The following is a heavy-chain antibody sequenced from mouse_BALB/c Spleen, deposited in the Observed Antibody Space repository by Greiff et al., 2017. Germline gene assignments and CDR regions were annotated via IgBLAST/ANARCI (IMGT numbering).Heavy chain of an antibody. D-gene: IGHD2-14*01. V-gene: IGHV5-6-5*01. CDR2: ISSGGST. CDR3: ARGQGYEAY. CDR1: GFTFSSYT. Sequence: EVKLVESGGGLVKPGGSLKLSCAASGFTFSSYTMSWVRQTPEKRLEWVATISSGGSTYYPDSVKGRFTISRDNARNILYLQMSSLRSEDTAMYYCARGQGYEAYWGQGTLVTVSA. J-gene: IGHJ3*01.